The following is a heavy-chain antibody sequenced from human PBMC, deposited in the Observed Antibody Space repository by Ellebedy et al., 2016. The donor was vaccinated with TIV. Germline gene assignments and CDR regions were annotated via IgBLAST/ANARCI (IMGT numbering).Heavy chain of an antibody. CDR2: IRYDGGIK. V-gene: IGHV3-30*02. CDR3: AREMSTAVAGNDY. CDR1: EVRFSNSG. D-gene: IGHD6-19*01. Sequence: GESLKISCAASEVRFSNSGMHWVRQAPGKGLEWVAFIRYDGGIKYYADSVKGRFTISRDNYKSTLYLQMNRLRTEETAVYYCAREMSTAVAGNDYWGQGTLVTVSS. J-gene: IGHJ4*02.